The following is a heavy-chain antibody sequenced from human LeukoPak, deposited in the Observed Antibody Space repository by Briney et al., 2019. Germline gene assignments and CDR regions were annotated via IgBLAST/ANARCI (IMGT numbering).Heavy chain of an antibody. CDR1: GYTFTNYF. CDR2: VNPSGGST. CDR3: ARDGIAARPNVYYFDY. J-gene: IGHJ4*02. V-gene: IGHV1-46*01. Sequence: ASVKVSCKASGYTFTNYFMHWVRQAPGQGLEWMGIVNPSGGSTTYAQKFQGRVSMTRDTSTSTVYMELSSLRSEDTAVYYCARDGIAARPNVYYFDYWGQGTLVTVSS. D-gene: IGHD6-6*01.